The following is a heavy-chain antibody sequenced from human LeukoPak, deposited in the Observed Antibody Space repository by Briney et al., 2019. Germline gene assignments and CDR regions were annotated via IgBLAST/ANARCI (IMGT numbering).Heavy chain of an antibody. CDR1: GYTFTSYG. Sequence: ASVKASCKASGYTFTSYGISWWRQAPGQGLEWMGWISAYNGNTNYAQKLQGRVTMTTDTSTSTAYMELRSLRSDDTAVYYCARGRFGVVIIHKDYFDYWGQGTLVTVSS. J-gene: IGHJ4*02. V-gene: IGHV1-18*01. D-gene: IGHD3-3*01. CDR3: ARGRFGVVIIHKDYFDY. CDR2: ISAYNGNT.